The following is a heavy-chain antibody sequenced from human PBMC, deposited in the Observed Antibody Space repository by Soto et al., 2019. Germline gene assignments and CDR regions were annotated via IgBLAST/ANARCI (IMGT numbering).Heavy chain of an antibody. CDR1: GGYISGYY. V-gene: IGHV4-59*01. CDR3: ARKGAAASYAHYYMDV. CDR2: VYYSGNT. D-gene: IGHD6-13*01. J-gene: IGHJ6*03. Sequence: QPHTSTVCGGYISGYYRNWIRKKTGKGLEWIGYVYYSGNTNYNPSLESRVTISVDTSRNRFSLNLTSATAADTAVYYCARKGAAASYAHYYMDVWGRGTAVTVSS.